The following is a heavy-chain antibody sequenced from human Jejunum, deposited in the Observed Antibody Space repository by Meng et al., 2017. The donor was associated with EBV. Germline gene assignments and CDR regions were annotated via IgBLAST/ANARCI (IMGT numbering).Heavy chain of an antibody. D-gene: IGHD4-23*01. CDR1: GFSFSDYW. CDR2: VSSSGGAM. Sequence: QVQLVESGGGVVKPGGSLRLCCAACGFSFSDYWMTWIRQTPEQGLEWVAYVSSSGGAMYYADSVKGRFTISRDNVERSVYLQMNSLRADDTAVYYCARDPMYSGGNSGAFDYWGQGTLVTVSS. J-gene: IGHJ4*02. V-gene: IGHV3-11*01. CDR3: ARDPMYSGGNSGAFDY.